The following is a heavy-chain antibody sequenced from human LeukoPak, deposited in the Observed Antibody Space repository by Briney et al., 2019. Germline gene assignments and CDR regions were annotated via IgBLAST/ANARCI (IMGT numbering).Heavy chain of an antibody. CDR1: GGSISSYY. V-gene: IGHV4-59*01. CDR2: IYYSGST. D-gene: IGHD3-10*01. Sequence: PSETLSLTCTVSGGSISSYYWSWIRQPPGKGLEWIGYIYYSGSTNYNPSLKSRVTISVDTSKNQFSLKLSSVTAADTAVYYCARDFLGFGESWIDPWGQGTLVTVSS. J-gene: IGHJ5*02. CDR3: ARDFLGFGESWIDP.